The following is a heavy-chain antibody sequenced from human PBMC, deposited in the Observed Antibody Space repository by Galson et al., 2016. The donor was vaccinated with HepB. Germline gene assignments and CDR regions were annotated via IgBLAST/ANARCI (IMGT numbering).Heavy chain of an antibody. CDR2: MNPNSGDT. CDR3: ARGWYSSSWGCDY. D-gene: IGHD6-13*01. CDR1: GYTFTSYD. V-gene: IGHV1-8*01. Sequence: SVKVSCKASGYTFTSYDINWVRQATGQGLGWMGWMNPNSGDTGYAQKFQGRVTMTRNTSRSTAYMELSSLRLEDTAVYYCARGWYSSSWGCDYWGQGTLVTVSS. J-gene: IGHJ4*02.